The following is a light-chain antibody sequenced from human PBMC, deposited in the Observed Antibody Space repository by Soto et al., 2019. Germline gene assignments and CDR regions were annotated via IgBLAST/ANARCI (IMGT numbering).Light chain of an antibody. CDR1: QSLAYIDGNTY. Sequence: DVVMTQSPLSLPVTLGQPASISCRSSQSLAYIDGNTYLNWFHQRPGQSPRRLIYQVSNRDSGGPDTFSGSGSGTDFTLKISRVEADDVGVYYCMQGTHWPPYTFGQGTKLEIK. J-gene: IGKJ2*01. CDR2: QVS. CDR3: MQGTHWPPYT. V-gene: IGKV2-30*01.